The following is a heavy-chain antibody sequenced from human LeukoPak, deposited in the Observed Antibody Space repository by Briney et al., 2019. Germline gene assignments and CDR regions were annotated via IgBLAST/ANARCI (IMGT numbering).Heavy chain of an antibody. Sequence: GGSLTLSCAASGFTFSNSWMSWVRQAPGKGLEWFGRIKSKTDGGKTDYAAPVKGRFTISRDDSKNTLYLQMNSLKTEDTAVYYCTTRIAAAGPSYWGQGTLVTVSS. V-gene: IGHV3-15*01. CDR3: TTRIAAAGPSY. CDR2: IKSKTDGGKT. J-gene: IGHJ4*02. D-gene: IGHD6-13*01. CDR1: GFTFSNSW.